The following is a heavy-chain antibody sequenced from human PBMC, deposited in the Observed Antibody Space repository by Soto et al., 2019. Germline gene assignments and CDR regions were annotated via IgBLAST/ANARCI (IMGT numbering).Heavy chain of an antibody. J-gene: IGHJ5*02. D-gene: IGHD3-22*01. Sequence: SGTLSLTCTVSGGSISSSSYYWGWIRQPPGKGLEWIGSIYYSGSTYYNPSLKSRVTISVDTSKNQFSLKLSSVTAADTAVYYCARHVVYYYDSSGYPNWFDPWGQGTLVTVSS. CDR2: IYYSGST. V-gene: IGHV4-39*01. CDR3: ARHVVYYYDSSGYPNWFDP. CDR1: GGSISSSSYY.